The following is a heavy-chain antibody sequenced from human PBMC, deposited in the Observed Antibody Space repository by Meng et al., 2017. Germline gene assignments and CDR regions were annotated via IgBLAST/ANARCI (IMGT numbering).Heavy chain of an antibody. CDR2: INSDGSST. CDR1: GFTFSSYW. D-gene: IGHD3-3*01. Sequence: GGSLRLSCAASGFTFSSYWMHWVRQAPGKGLVWVSRINSDGSSTSYADSVKGRFTISRDNAKNTLYLQMNSLRAEDTAVYYCARRHYDFWSGYSSYYYYGMDVWGQGNTV. V-gene: IGHV3-74*01. J-gene: IGHJ6*02. CDR3: ARRHYDFWSGYSSYYYYGMDV.